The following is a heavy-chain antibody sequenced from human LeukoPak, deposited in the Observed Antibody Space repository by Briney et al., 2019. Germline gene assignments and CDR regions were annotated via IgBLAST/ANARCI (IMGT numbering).Heavy chain of an antibody. Sequence: PGGSLRLSCAASGFTFSTYWMYWVRQAPGKGLVWVSRINSGGSTALYADSVKGRFTISRDNAKNTLYLQMNSLRAEDTAVYYCARVQTTRSYYFDYWGQGTLVTVSS. CDR3: ARVQTTRSYYFDY. D-gene: IGHD1-7*01. CDR1: GFTFSTYW. V-gene: IGHV3-74*03. CDR2: INSGGSTA. J-gene: IGHJ4*02.